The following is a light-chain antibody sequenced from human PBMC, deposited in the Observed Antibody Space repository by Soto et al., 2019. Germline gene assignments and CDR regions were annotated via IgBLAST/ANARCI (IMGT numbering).Light chain of an antibody. CDR3: QQHNTWPPYT. J-gene: IGKJ2*01. CDR1: QSVSSK. V-gene: IGKV3-15*01. CDR2: GAS. Sequence: EIVMTQSPATLSVSPGERAALSCRASQSVSSKLAWYQQKPGQAPGLLIYGASTRATGVPARFSGSGSGTEFTLTISSLQSEDFAVYYCQQHNTWPPYTFGQGTKLEIK.